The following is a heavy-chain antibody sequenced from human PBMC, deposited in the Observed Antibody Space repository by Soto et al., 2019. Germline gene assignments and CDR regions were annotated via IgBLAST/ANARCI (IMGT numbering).Heavy chain of an antibody. J-gene: IGHJ4*02. CDR3: ARQSTGYRVEVDY. D-gene: IGHD1-1*01. Sequence: PSETLSLTCAVSGGSISGSSFYWGWIRQPPEKGLEPIGSIHYSGSTYYNPSLKSRVTMSVDTSKNQFSLKLTSVTAADTAVYYCARQSTGYRVEVDYWGQGTLVTVSS. CDR1: GGSISGSSFY. V-gene: IGHV4-39*01. CDR2: IHYSGST.